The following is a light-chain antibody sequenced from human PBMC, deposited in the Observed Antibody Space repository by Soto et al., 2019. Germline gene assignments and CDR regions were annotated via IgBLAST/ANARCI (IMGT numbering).Light chain of an antibody. Sequence: QSVLTQPASVSGSPGRSITISCTGTSSDVGGYNLVSWYQQHPGKAPKLIIFEVTKRPLGISHRFSGSKSGNTASLTISGLQAEDEADYYCCSYAGSSSVVFGGGTKVTVL. CDR2: EVT. J-gene: IGLJ2*01. CDR3: CSYAGSSSVV. V-gene: IGLV2-23*02. CDR1: SSDVGGYNL.